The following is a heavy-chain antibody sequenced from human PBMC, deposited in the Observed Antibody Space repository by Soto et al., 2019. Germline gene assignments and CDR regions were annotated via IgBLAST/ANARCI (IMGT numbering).Heavy chain of an antibody. CDR3: AKDCGTSCYGDAFDI. J-gene: IGHJ3*02. CDR2: ISASADST. CDR1: GFTFSNYA. V-gene: IGHV3-23*01. D-gene: IGHD2-2*01. Sequence: GGSLRLSCAASGFTFSNYAMSWVRQAPGKGLEWVSAISASADSTYHADSVKGRFTISRDNSKNALYLQMNSLRAEDTAVYFCAKDCGTSCYGDAFDIWGQGTTVTVSS.